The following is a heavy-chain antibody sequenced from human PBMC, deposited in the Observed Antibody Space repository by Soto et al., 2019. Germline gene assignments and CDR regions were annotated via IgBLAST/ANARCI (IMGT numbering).Heavy chain of an antibody. CDR2: INHSGST. CDR1: GGSFGGYY. J-gene: IGHJ6*02. D-gene: IGHD6-19*01. CDR3: ARGLIAVAGTSLYYYYHRRDV. Sequence: SRNLYSTRAVYGGSFGGYYWSWIRQPPGKGLEWIGEINHSGSTNYNPSLKSRVTISVDTSKNQFSLKLSSVTAADTAVEYCARGLIAVAGTSLYYYYHRRDVCGHLTT. V-gene: IGHV4-34*01.